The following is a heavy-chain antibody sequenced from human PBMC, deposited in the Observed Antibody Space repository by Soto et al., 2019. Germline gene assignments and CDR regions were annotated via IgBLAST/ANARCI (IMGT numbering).Heavy chain of an antibody. J-gene: IGHJ4*02. CDR3: AARVDYDSSGQFDY. V-gene: IGHV4-59*01. CDR1: GGSISSYY. Sequence: SETLSLTCTVSGGSISSYYWSWIRQPPGKGLEWIGYIYYSGSTNYNPSLKSRVTISVDTSKNQFSLKLSSVTAADTAVYYCAARVDYDSSGQFDYWGQGTLVTVSS. CDR2: IYYSGST. D-gene: IGHD3-22*01.